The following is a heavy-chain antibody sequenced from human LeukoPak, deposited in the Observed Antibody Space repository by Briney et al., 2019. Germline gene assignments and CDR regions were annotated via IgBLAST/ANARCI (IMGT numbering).Heavy chain of an antibody. CDR3: ARVAPRSTSCLD. CDR1: GYSISSGYY. J-gene: IGHJ4*02. D-gene: IGHD2-2*01. Sequence: SETLSLTCTVSGYSISSGYYWGWIRQPPGKGLEWIGSIYHSGRTYYNPSLKSRVTISVDTSKNQFSLKLSSVTAADTAVYYCARVAPRSTSCLDWGQGTLVTVSS. CDR2: IYHSGRT. V-gene: IGHV4-38-2*02.